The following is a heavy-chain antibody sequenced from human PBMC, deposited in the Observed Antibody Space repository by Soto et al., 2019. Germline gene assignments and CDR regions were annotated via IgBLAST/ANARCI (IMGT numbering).Heavy chain of an antibody. Sequence: KNSTASLKLSCKACGYTVTSYAMHGVRQAPGQRLEWMGLINAGNGNTKYSQKFXXRVTITRDTSASTAYMELSSLRSEVTDVYYCARVRVVRGFIPYYFDYWGQGTLVTVPS. D-gene: IGHD3-10*01. J-gene: IGHJ4*02. CDR1: GYTVTSYA. CDR2: INAGNGNT. V-gene: IGHV1-3*01. CDR3: ARVRVVRGFIPYYFDY.